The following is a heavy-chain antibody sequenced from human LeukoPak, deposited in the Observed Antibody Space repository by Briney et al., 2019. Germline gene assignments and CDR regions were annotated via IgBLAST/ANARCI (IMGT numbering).Heavy chain of an antibody. CDR2: IYFSGST. CDR3: ARDWAARGGWFDP. CDR1: GGSIGTSHYY. D-gene: IGHD2-15*01. V-gene: IGHV4-39*07. J-gene: IGHJ5*02. Sequence: PSETLSLTCTVSGGSIGTSHYYWGWLRQPPGKGLEWIGSIYFSGSTNYNPSLKSRVTISVDTSKNQFSLKLSSVTAADTAVYYCARDWAARGGWFDPWGQGTLVTVSS.